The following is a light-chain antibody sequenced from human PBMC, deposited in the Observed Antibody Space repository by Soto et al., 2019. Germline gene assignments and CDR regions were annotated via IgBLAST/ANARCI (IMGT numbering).Light chain of an antibody. V-gene: IGKV4-1*01. Sequence: DIVMTQSPDSLAVSLGERATINCKSSQSVLYTSNNKNYLAWYQQKPGQPPKLLFFWASTRESGVPDRFSGSGSGEDFTLTISSLRAEDVAVYYCQQYYNIPYTFGQGTKLEIK. CDR3: QQYYNIPYT. CDR1: QSVLYTSNNKNY. J-gene: IGKJ2*01. CDR2: WAS.